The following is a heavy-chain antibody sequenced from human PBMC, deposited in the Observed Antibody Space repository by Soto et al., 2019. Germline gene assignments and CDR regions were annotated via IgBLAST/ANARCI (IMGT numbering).Heavy chain of an antibody. CDR1: GGSISSGGYY. CDR3: ARGQTGVGDAFFDY. J-gene: IGHJ4*02. CDR2: IYYSGST. D-gene: IGHD7-27*01. V-gene: IGHV4-31*03. Sequence: QVQLQESGPGLVKPSQTLSLTCTVSGGSISSGGYYWSWIRQHPGKGLEWIGYIYYSGSTYYNPALKSRVTISVDTSKNQFSLKLSSVTAADTAVYYCARGQTGVGDAFFDYWGQGTLVTVSS.